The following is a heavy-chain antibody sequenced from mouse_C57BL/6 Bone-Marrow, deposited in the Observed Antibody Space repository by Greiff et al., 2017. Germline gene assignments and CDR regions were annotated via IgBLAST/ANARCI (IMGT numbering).Heavy chain of an antibody. J-gene: IGHJ1*03. CDR1: GYTFTDYN. CDR2: INPNNGGT. Sequence: EVQGVESGPELVKPGASVKIPCTASGYTFTDYNMDWVKQSHGKSLEWIGDINPNNGGTIYNQKFKGKATLTVDTSSSTAYMELRSLTSEDTAVYYCARRDDCDGTGYFDVWGTGTTVTVSS. D-gene: IGHD2-4*01. CDR3: ARRDDCDGTGYFDV. V-gene: IGHV1-18*01.